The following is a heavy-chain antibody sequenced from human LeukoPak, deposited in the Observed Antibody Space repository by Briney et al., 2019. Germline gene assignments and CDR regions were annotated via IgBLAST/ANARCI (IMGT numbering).Heavy chain of an antibody. Sequence: SETLSLTCAVYGGSFSGYYWSWIRQPPGTGLDWIGFIYYSGSTKYNPSLMRQVTISVDMATDQYCVNLSSLTAPVAAVYYFVMYSSDWNEYLDYWGQGTLVTVSS. D-gene: IGHD6-19*01. J-gene: IGHJ4*02. CDR3: VMYSSDWNEYLDY. CDR2: IYYSGST. CDR1: GGSFSGYY. V-gene: IGHV4-59*08.